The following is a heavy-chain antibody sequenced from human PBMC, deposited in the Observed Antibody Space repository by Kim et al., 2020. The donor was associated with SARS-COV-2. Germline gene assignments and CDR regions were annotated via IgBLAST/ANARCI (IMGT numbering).Heavy chain of an antibody. V-gene: IGHV4-59*01. CDR3: ARDSWYYYI. J-gene: IGHJ3*02. D-gene: IGHD3-10*01. CDR1: GGSISGYY. CDR2: IYYRGNTKT. Sequence: SETLSLTCTVSGGSISGYYWSWIRQSPGKGLEWIGYIYYRGNTKTNYNPSLKSRVTISLDTSKNQFSLKLSSVTAADTAVYYCARDSWYYYIWGQGTMVT.